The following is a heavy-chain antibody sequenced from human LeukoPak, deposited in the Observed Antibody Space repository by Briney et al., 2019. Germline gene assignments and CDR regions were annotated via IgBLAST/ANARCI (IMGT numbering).Heavy chain of an antibody. Sequence: PSETLSLTCTVSGGSISSGGYYWSWIRQPPGKGLEWIGYIYYSGSTSYNPSLRSRVTISVDRSKNQFSLKLSSVTAADTAVYYCYGSGSSPWGQGTLVTVSS. CDR1: GGSISSGGYY. CDR2: IYYSGST. J-gene: IGHJ5*02. CDR3: YGSGSSP. V-gene: IGHV4-30-2*01. D-gene: IGHD3-10*01.